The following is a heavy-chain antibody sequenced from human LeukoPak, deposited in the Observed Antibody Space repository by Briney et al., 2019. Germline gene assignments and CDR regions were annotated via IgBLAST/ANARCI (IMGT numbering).Heavy chain of an antibody. CDR1: GYTFTSYY. D-gene: IGHD1-26*01. Sequence: ASVKVSCKASGYTFTSYYMHWVRQAPGQGLEWMGIINPSGGSTSYAQKFQGRVTMTRDTSTSTVYMELSSLRSEDTAVYYCARDGGGSYDEEYYFDYWGQGTLVTVSS. CDR3: ARDGGGSYDEEYYFDY. J-gene: IGHJ4*02. CDR2: INPSGGST. V-gene: IGHV1-46*01.